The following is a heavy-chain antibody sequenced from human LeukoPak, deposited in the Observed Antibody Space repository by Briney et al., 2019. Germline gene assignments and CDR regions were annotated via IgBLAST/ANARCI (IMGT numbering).Heavy chain of an antibody. J-gene: IGHJ6*03. D-gene: IGHD2-2*03. CDR2: ISAYNGNT. CDR3: ASGHCSSTSCYLYYYMDV. V-gene: IGHV1-18*01. CDR1: GYTFTSYG. Sequence: ALVKVSCKASGYTFTSYGISWVRQAPGQGLEWMGWISAYNGNTNYAQKLQGRVTMTTDTSTSTAYMELRSLRSDDTAVYYCASGHCSSTSCYLYYYMDVWGKGTTVTVSS.